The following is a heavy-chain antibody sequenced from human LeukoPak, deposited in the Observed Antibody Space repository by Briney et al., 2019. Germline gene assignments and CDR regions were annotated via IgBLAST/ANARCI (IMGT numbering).Heavy chain of an antibody. D-gene: IGHD2-2*01. CDR2: IRDKPDGGTT. CDR1: GFTFSNAG. CDR3: TTDNAPGMDV. J-gene: IGHJ6*02. Sequence: GGALRLSCAASGFTFSNAGRSWVRQAPGKGLEWVGLIRDKPDGGTTDYAAPVKGRFTISRDDSKSMLYLQMNSLKTEDTAVYYCTTDNAPGMDVWGQGTTVTVSS. V-gene: IGHV3-15*01.